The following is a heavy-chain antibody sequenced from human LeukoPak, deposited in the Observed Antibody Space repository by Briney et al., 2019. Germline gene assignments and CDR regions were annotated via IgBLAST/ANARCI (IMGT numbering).Heavy chain of an antibody. CDR1: GFTFSSYE. CDR3: ARDLSGIAGYTYGRGIDY. V-gene: IGHV3-48*03. Sequence: GGSLRLSCAASGFTFSSYEMNWVRQAPGKGLEWVSYISSSGSTIYYADSVKGRFTISRDNAKTSLYLQMNSLRAEDTAVYYCARDLSGIAGYTYGRGIDYWGQGTLVTVSS. CDR2: ISSSGSTI. D-gene: IGHD5-18*01. J-gene: IGHJ4*02.